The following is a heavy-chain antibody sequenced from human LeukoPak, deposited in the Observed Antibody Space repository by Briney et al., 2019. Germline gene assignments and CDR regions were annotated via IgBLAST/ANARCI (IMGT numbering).Heavy chain of an antibody. D-gene: IGHD6-13*01. Sequence: ASVTVSCKASGYTFTGYYMHWVRQAPRQGLEWMGWINPNSGGTNYAQKFQGRVTMTRDTSINTAYMELSSLTSDDTAVYYCARDPAAGIDYWGQGTLVTVSS. J-gene: IGHJ4*02. CDR1: GYTFTGYY. CDR2: INPNSGGT. V-gene: IGHV1-2*02. CDR3: ARDPAAGIDY.